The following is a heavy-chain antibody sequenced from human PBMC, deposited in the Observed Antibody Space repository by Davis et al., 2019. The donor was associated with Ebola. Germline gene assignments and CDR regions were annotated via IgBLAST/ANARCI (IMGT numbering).Heavy chain of an antibody. CDR2: IYYSGST. CDR1: GGSISSYY. V-gene: IGHV4-59*08. D-gene: IGHD6-19*01. CDR3: ARQGQSSGWFTDWFDP. J-gene: IGHJ5*02. Sequence: GSLRLSCTVSGGSISSYYWSWIRQPPGKGLEWIGYIYYSGSTNYNPSLKSRVTISVDTSKNQFSLKLSSVTAADTAVYYCARQGQSSGWFTDWFDPWGQGTLVTVSS.